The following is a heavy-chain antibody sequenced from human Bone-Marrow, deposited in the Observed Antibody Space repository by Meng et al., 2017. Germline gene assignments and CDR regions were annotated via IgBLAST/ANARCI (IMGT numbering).Heavy chain of an antibody. V-gene: IGHV3-7*01. J-gene: IGHJ4*03. CDR3: ARDLEGGGYYLT. CDR2: INQPGNDM. Sequence: GGSLRLSCKASGFSFSNFWMSWVRQVPGRGLEWAANINQPGNDMYYVDFVKGRFTISRDNAKNSLYLQMNSLRVEDTAVYYCARDLEGGGYYLTWGQGTLVTVSS. D-gene: IGHD2-21*02. CDR1: GFSFSNFW.